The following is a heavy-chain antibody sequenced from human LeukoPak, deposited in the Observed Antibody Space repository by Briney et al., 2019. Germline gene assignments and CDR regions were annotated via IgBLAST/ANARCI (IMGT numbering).Heavy chain of an antibody. V-gene: IGHV1-46*01. CDR1: GYTFTSYY. CDR2: INPTGGST. CDR3: ARAEGSMGGHDAFDI. J-gene: IGHJ3*02. Sequence: ASVKVSCKASGYTFTSYYIHWVRQAPGQGLEWMGIINPTGGSTNYAQKFQGRATMTGDKSTSSVYMDLSSLTSEDTAVYYCARAEGSMGGHDAFDIWGQGTMVTVSS. D-gene: IGHD2/OR15-2a*01.